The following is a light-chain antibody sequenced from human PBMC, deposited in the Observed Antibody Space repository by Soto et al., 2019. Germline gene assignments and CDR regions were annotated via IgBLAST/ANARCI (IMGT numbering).Light chain of an antibody. Sequence: EIVMPQSPVTVSVSPGDRATLSCRASQSVNSNLAWYQQKPGQTPKLLIYVASTRSTGIPARFSGSGSGTEFTLTISSLQSEDFAVYYCQQYNVWPLTFGGGTKVEFK. CDR2: VAS. CDR3: QQYNVWPLT. CDR1: QSVNSN. V-gene: IGKV3-15*01. J-gene: IGKJ4*01.